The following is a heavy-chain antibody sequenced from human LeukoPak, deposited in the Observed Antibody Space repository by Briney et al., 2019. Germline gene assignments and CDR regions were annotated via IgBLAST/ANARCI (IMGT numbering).Heavy chain of an antibody. CDR3: ASTFYGDSPPY. J-gene: IGHJ4*02. V-gene: IGHV3-66*01. CDR1: GFTVSSNY. CDR2: IYSGGST. D-gene: IGHD4-17*01. Sequence: GGSLRLSCAASGFTVSSNYMSWVRQAPGKGLERVSVIYSGGSTYYADSVKGRFTISRDNSKNTLYLQMNSLRAEDTAVYYCASTFYGDSPPYWGQGTLVTVSS.